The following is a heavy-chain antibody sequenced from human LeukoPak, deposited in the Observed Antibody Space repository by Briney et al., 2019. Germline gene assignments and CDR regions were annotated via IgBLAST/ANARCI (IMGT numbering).Heavy chain of an antibody. D-gene: IGHD3-9*01. CDR1: EFTFSSYA. CDR2: ISYDGSNK. CDR3: ARGMDYDILAGPPDY. J-gene: IGHJ4*02. Sequence: GRSLRLSCAASEFTFSSYAMHWVRQAPDKGLEWVALISYDGSNKECADSVKGRFTISRDNSKNSLYLQMNSLRGEDTAVYYCARGMDYDILAGPPDYWGQGTLVTVSS. V-gene: IGHV3-30*04.